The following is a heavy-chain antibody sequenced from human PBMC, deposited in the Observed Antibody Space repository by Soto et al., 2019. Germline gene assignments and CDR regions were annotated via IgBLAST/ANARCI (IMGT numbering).Heavy chain of an antibody. J-gene: IGHJ5*02. D-gene: IGHD3-10*01. CDR2: IYYSGST. Sequence: QVQLQESGPGLVKPSQTLSLTCTVSGGSISSGGYYWSWIRQHPGKGLEWIGYIYYSGSTYNNPSLKSRVIISVDTSKNQFSLKLSSVTAADTAVYYCARGYGSGQWGWFDPWGQGTLVTVSS. CDR3: ARGYGSGQWGWFDP. CDR1: GGSISSGGYY. V-gene: IGHV4-31*03.